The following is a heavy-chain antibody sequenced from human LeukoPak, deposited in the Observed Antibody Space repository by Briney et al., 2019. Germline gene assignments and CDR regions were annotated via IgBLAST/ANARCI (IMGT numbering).Heavy chain of an antibody. V-gene: IGHV3-23*01. Sequence: GGSLRLSCAASGFTFSGYAMTWVRQAPGKGLEWVSLIGGDGGGTNYADSVRGRFTISRDNSKNTLYLQMNSLRAEDTAVYFCAKVRGYCNGGSCYWADLWGQGTLVTVFS. CDR2: IGGDGGGT. CDR1: GFTFSGYA. J-gene: IGHJ5*02. CDR3: AKVRGYCNGGSCYWADL. D-gene: IGHD2-15*01.